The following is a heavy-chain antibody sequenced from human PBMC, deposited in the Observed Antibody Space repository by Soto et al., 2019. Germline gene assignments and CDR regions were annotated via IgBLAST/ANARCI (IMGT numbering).Heavy chain of an antibody. CDR2: IYPGDSPDS. J-gene: IGHJ4*01. D-gene: IGHD3-9*01. V-gene: IGHV5-51*01. CDR3: ATYAMRVTGVFDL. CDR1: GYTFGNTW. Sequence: PGESLKISCQGSGYTFGNTWIAWVRQVPGKGLEWMGVIYPGDSPDSLYSPAFHGQVTMSADKAINTAYLEWASLRAADSAMYYCATYAMRVTGVFDLWGHGTLVTVSS.